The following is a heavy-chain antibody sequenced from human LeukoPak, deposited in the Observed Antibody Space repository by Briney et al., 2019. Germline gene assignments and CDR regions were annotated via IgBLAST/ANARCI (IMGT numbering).Heavy chain of an antibody. CDR3: ARSSGDVDTANY. D-gene: IGHD5-18*01. J-gene: IGHJ4*02. Sequence: PGGSLRLSCAASGFTFSSYSMNWVRQAPGKGLEWVSSISSSSSYIYYADSVKGRFTISRDNAKNSLYLQMNSLRAEDTAVYYCARSSGDVDTANYWGQGTLVTVPS. CDR2: ISSSSSYI. V-gene: IGHV3-21*01. CDR1: GFTFSSYS.